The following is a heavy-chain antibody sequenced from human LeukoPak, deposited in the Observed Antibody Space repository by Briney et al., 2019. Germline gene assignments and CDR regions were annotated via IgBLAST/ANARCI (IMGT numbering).Heavy chain of an antibody. CDR3: VRDDWHQPDLFDY. CDR1: GGTFSSYA. Sequence: ASVKVSCKASGGTFSSYAISWVRQAPGQGLEWMGRIIPILGIANYAQKFQGRVTITADKSTSTAYMELSSLRSEDTAVYYCVRDDWHQPDLFDYWGQGTLVTVSS. J-gene: IGHJ4*02. D-gene: IGHD1-14*01. CDR2: IIPILGIA. V-gene: IGHV1-69*04.